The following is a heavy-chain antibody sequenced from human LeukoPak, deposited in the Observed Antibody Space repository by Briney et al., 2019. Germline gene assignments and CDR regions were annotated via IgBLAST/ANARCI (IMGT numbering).Heavy chain of an antibody. V-gene: IGHV5-51*01. CDR1: GSSFTSYW. D-gene: IGHD3-10*01. J-gene: IGHJ4*02. CDR2: IYPGDSDT. Sequence: EESLKISCKGSGSSFTSYWIGWVRQMPGKGLEWMGIIYPGDSDTRYSPSFQGQVTISADKSISTAYLQWSSLKASDTAIYYCARGGYGSGSYWRPYDYWGQGTLVTVSS. CDR3: ARGGYGSGSYWRPYDY.